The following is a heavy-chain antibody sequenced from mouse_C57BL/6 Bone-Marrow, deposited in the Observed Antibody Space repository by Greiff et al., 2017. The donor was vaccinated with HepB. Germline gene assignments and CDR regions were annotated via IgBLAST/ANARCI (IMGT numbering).Heavy chain of an antibody. CDR1: GFTFSDFY. Sequence: EVQRVESGGGLVQSGRSLRLSCATSGFTFSDFYMEWVRQAPGKGLEWIAASRNKANDYTTEYSASVKGRFIVSRDTSQSILYLQMNALRAEDTAVYYCARDRGCDVPWFAYWGQGTLVTVSA. CDR2: SRNKANDYTT. J-gene: IGHJ3*01. V-gene: IGHV7-1*01. CDR3: ARDRGCDVPWFAY.